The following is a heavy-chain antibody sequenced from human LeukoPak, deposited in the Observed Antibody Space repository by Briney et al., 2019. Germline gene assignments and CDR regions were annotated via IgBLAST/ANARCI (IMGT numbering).Heavy chain of an antibody. CDR3: ARDYSYDFWSGYNN. Sequence: ASVKVSCKASGYTFTGYYMHWVRQAPGQGLEWMGWINPNSGGTNYAQKFQGRVTMTRDTSISTAYMELSRLRSDDTAVYYCARDYSYDFWSGYNNWGQGTLVTVSS. CDR2: INPNSGGT. D-gene: IGHD3-3*01. J-gene: IGHJ4*02. V-gene: IGHV1-2*02. CDR1: GYTFTGYY.